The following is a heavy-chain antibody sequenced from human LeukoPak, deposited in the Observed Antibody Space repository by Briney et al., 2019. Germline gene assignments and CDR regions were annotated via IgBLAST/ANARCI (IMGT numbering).Heavy chain of an antibody. V-gene: IGHV5-51*01. CDR3: ARGNHGGSTSCAFDY. Sequence: GEPLNISCEGSDYSLATFSIAGARQLHGKGLEWMEIIFPGDSDTSYSPPFQGQATISAATSITPAYLQWSSLKASDTAMYYCARGNHGGSTSCAFDYWGQGTLVTVSS. J-gene: IGHJ4*02. CDR2: IFPGDSDT. D-gene: IGHD2-2*01. CDR1: DYSLATFS.